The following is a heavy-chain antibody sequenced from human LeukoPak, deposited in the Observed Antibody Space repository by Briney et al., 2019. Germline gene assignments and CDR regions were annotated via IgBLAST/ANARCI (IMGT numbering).Heavy chain of an antibody. CDR2: ISARGDNT. D-gene: IGHD3-10*01. Sequence: PGGSLRLSCAASGFTFTNYAMSWVRQAPGKGLEWVSAISARGDNTYYADPVKGRFSISRDNSQNTQYLQMNSLRAEDTAIYYCAKAYHYDAGSSFDYWGQGILVTVSS. J-gene: IGHJ4*02. CDR1: GFTFTNYA. V-gene: IGHV3-23*01. CDR3: AKAYHYDAGSSFDY.